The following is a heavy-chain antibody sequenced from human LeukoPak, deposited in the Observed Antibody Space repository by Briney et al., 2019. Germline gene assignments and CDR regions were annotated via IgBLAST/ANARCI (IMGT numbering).Heavy chain of an antibody. CDR3: ARDRNYMDV. J-gene: IGHJ6*03. CDR2: IHYSGGT. CDR1: GGSISSYY. V-gene: IGHV4-59*01. Sequence: SETLSLTCTVSGGSISSYYWSWLRQPPGKGLEWIGYIHYSGGTYYNPSLKSRVTISVDTSKNQFSLKLSSVTAADTAIYYCARDRNYMDVWGKGTTVTVSS.